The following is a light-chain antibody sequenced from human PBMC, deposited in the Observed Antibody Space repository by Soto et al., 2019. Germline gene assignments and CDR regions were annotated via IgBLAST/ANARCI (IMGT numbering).Light chain of an antibody. J-gene: IGKJ1*01. Sequence: DIQMTQSPSSLSASVGDRVTITCRASQRISTYLNWYQQKPGKAPKLLIYAASSLQSGVQSRFSSSASGTDFTLTISSLQPEDFATYYCQQSYSAPRTFGQGTKVEIK. CDR1: QRISTY. CDR2: AAS. V-gene: IGKV1-39*01. CDR3: QQSYSAPRT.